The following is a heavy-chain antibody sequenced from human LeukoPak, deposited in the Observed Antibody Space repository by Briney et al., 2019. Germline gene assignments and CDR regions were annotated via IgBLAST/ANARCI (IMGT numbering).Heavy chain of an antibody. V-gene: IGHV4-38-2*02. J-gene: IGHJ1*01. CDR2: IYHSGST. Sequence: SETLSLTCTVSGYSISSGYYWGWIRQTPGKGLEWIGNIYHSGSTYYNPSLKSRVTISVDTSKNQFSVKLSSVTAADTAVYYCARGGDTSGHYYFEYFQHWGQGTLVTVSS. CDR1: GYSISSGYY. CDR3: ARGGDTSGHYYFEYFQH. D-gene: IGHD3-22*01.